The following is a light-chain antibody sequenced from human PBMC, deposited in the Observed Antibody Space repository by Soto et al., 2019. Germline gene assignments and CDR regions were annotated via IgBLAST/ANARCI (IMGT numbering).Light chain of an antibody. V-gene: IGLV2-23*01. J-gene: IGLJ2*01. Sequence: QSALTQPASVSGSPGQSITISCTGTSSDVGSYNLVSWYQQHPGKAPKLMIYEGSKRPSGVSNRFSGSKSGNTASLTISGLQAEDEADYYGCSSAGSLFGGGTMLTVL. CDR2: EGS. CDR3: CSSAGSL. CDR1: SSDVGSYNL.